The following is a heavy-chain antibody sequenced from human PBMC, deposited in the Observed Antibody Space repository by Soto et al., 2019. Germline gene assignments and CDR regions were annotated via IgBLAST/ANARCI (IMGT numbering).Heavy chain of an antibody. CDR3: ARGVHGIAAAGFWFDP. V-gene: IGHV4-31*03. CDR2: IYYSGST. Sequence: SETLSLTCTVSGGSISSGGYYWSWIRQHPGKGLEWIGYIYYSGSTYYNPSLKSRVTISVDTSKNQFSLKLSSVTAADTAVYYCARGVHGIAAAGFWFDPWGQGTLVTV. D-gene: IGHD6-13*01. CDR1: GGSISSGGYY. J-gene: IGHJ5*02.